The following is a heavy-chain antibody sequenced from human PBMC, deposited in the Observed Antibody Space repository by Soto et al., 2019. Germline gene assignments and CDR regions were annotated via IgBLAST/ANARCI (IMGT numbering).Heavy chain of an antibody. CDR2: IYYGGST. CDR1: GGSISNYY. Sequence: PSETLSLTCTVSGGSISNYYWNWIRQPPGKGLEWIGYIYYGGSTYYNPSLQSRVTMSVDRSRNQFSLKLNSVTAADTAVYYCARVRREYDNSGPVDYWGQGTLVTVSS. CDR3: ARVRREYDNSGPVDY. V-gene: IGHV4-59*04. D-gene: IGHD3-22*01. J-gene: IGHJ4*02.